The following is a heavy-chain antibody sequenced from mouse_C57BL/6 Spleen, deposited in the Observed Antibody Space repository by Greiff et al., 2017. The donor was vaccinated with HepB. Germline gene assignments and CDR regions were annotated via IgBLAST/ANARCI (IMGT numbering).Heavy chain of an antibody. D-gene: IGHD2-1*01. V-gene: IGHV1-64*01. CDR1: GYTFTSYW. CDR2: IHPNSGST. Sequence: VQLQQPGAELVKPGASVKLSCKASGYTFTSYWMHWVKQRPGQGLEWIGMIHPNSGSTNYNEKFKSKATLTVDKSSSTAYMQLSSLTSEDSAVYYCAREGGNYDYAMDYWGKGTSVTVSS. CDR3: AREGGNYDYAMDY. J-gene: IGHJ4*01.